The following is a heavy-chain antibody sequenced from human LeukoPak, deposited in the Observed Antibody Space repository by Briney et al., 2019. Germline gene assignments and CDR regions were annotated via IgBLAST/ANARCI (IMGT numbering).Heavy chain of an antibody. D-gene: IGHD3-10*01. CDR1: GFNFSTYS. CDR3: ARSPLLLYFGDAYYFDY. CDR2: ISRSSSFR. Sequence: GGSLRLSCEASGFNFSTYSLNWVRQAPGKGLEWVSSISRSSSFRYYADSVKGRFTISRDNAMNSLYLQVNSLRAEDTAMYYCARSPLLLYFGDAYYFDYWGQGTLVTVSS. J-gene: IGHJ4*02. V-gene: IGHV3-21*01.